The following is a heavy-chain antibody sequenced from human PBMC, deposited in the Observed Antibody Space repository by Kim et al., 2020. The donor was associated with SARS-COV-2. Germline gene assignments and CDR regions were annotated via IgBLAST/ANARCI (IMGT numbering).Heavy chain of an antibody. CDR2: IRSDRITN. CDR3: ANFES. J-gene: IGHJ4*02. V-gene: IGHV3-33*06. Sequence: VIRSDRITNYYAYSVKGPFTSTRDNSKNMLFLQMNSLRAEDTAVYYCANFESWGQGTLVTVSS.